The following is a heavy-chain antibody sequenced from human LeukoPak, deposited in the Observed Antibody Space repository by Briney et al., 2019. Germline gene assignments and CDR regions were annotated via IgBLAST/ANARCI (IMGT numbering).Heavy chain of an antibody. CDR1: GGSISSSSYY. V-gene: IGHV4-39*01. CDR3: ARLVRLGELSPKTRGFDY. J-gene: IGHJ4*02. Sequence: SETLSLTCTVSGGSISSSSYYWGWIRQPPGKGLEWIGSIYYSGSTYNPSLKSRVTISVDTSKNQFSLKLSSVTAADTAVYYCARLVRLGELSPKTRGFDYWGQGTLVTVSS. D-gene: IGHD3-16*02. CDR2: IYYSGST.